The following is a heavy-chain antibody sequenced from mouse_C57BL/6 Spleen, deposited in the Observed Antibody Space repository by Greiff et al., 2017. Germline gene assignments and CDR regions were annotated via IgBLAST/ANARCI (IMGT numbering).Heavy chain of an antibody. V-gene: IGHV1-69*01. J-gene: IGHJ1*03. D-gene: IGHD2-10*01. CDR2: IDPSDSYT. CDR1: GYTFTSYW. Sequence: QVQLQQPGAELVMPGASVKLSCKASGYTFTSYWMHWVKQRPGQGLEWIGEIDPSDSYTNYNQKFKGKSTLTVDKSSSTAYMQLSSLTSEDSAVYGCARSYYGNSWYFDVWGTGTTVTVSS. CDR3: ARSYYGNSWYFDV.